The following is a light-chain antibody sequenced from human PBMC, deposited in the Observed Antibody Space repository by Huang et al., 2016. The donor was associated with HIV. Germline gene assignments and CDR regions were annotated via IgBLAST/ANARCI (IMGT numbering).Light chain of an antibody. CDR2: EIS. Sequence: IVMTQTPLSLSVTPGQPATISCKSNQSLLLGDGKTYLYWYLQRAGQSPQSLIYEISSRFSGVPDRFSGSGSGTDFTLKISRVEAGDVGIYYCMQSIHLRTFGQGTKLEIK. J-gene: IGKJ2*02. V-gene: IGKV2-29*02. CDR3: MQSIHLRT. CDR1: QSLLLGDGKTY.